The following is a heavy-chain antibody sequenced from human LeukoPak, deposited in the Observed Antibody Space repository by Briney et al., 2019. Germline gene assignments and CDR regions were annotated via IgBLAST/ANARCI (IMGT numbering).Heavy chain of an antibody. J-gene: IGHJ4*02. CDR2: IYYSGST. CDR3: ARAPPSSSWYGWRTVFAAAFDY. V-gene: IGHV4-30-2*05. D-gene: IGHD6-13*01. CDR1: GGSISSGGHS. Sequence: SETLSLTCAVSGGSISSGGHSWSWIRQPPGKGLEWIGYIYYSGSTYYNPSLKSRVTISVDTSKNQFSLKLSSVTAADTAVYYCARAPPSSSWYGWRTVFAAAFDYWGQGTLVTVSS.